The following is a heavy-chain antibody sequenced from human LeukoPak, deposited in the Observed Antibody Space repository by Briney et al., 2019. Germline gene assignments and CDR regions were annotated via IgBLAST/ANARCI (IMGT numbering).Heavy chain of an antibody. J-gene: IGHJ4*02. D-gene: IGHD6-6*01. CDR2: IRYDGSNK. Sequence: PGGSLRLSCAASGFTFSSYGMHWVRQAPGKGLEGVAFIRYDGSNKYYADSVKGRFTISRDNSKNTLYLQMNSLRAEDTAVYYCAKDHLSLLEYSSSSGDFDYWGQGTLVTVSS. V-gene: IGHV3-30*02. CDR1: GFTFSSYG. CDR3: AKDHLSLLEYSSSSGDFDY.